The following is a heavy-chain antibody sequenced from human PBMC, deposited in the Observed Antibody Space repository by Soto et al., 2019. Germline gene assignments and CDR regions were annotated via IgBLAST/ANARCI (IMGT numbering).Heavy chain of an antibody. CDR3: ARLPYSYVSLYFFDF. Sequence: SCAASGFTFSNYAVSWVRQSPGRGLEWVASISDRGGSTKYADSVNGRFTISRDNSRNTLFLQMDTLRAEDTAVYYCARLPYSYVSLYFFDFWGQGTLVTVSS. D-gene: IGHD5-18*01. V-gene: IGHV3-23*01. J-gene: IGHJ4*02. CDR2: ISDRGGST. CDR1: GFTFSNYA.